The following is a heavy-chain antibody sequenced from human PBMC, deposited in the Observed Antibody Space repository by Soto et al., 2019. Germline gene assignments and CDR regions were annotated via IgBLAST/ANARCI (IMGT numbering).Heavy chain of an antibody. J-gene: IGHJ4*02. CDR3: ARGSGLWWEGY. Sequence: QVQLQQWGAGLLRPSETLSLTCAVSGGSFNGYYWSWLRQPPGKGLEWIGETHHSGNTNYNPSLKSRVTISVDTSKKQCSRKLTSVTAADTAVYYCARGSGLWWEGYWGQGTLGTVSS. CDR2: THHSGNT. CDR1: GGSFNGYY. V-gene: IGHV4-34*01. D-gene: IGHD2-21*01.